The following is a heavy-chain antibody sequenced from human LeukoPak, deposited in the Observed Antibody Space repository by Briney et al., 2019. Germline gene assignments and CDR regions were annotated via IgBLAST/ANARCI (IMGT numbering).Heavy chain of an antibody. CDR2: ISSRGDSI. D-gene: IGHD2-21*02. CDR1: GFTFSDYY. Sequence: GGSLRLSCAASGFTFSDYYMNWVRQAPGKGLEWVSYISSRGDSIYYGDSVRGRFTISRDNTKNSLSLQMNSLRAEDTAVYYCAKDLGDCGGDCYLVWGQGTMVTVSS. J-gene: IGHJ3*01. V-gene: IGHV3-11*01. CDR3: AKDLGDCGGDCYLV.